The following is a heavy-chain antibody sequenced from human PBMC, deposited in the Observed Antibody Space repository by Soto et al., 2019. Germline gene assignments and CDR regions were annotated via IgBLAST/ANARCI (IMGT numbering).Heavy chain of an antibody. J-gene: IGHJ4*02. CDR3: ACWGHIVPVAPSDFDR. V-gene: IGHV3-74*01. D-gene: IGHD2-8*02. Sequence: GSLRLSCAASGFPFTNYWINCVRQTPLKGLMWVSRISPDGSDVGYADSVEGRFTVSRDNAKNTLYLQMHSLRAEDTAMYYCACWGHIVPVAPSDFDRWGQGTLVTVSS. CDR2: ISPDGSDV. CDR1: GFPFTNYW.